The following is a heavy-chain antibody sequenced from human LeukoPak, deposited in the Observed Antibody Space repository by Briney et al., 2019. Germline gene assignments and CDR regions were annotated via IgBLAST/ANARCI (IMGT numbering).Heavy chain of an antibody. D-gene: IGHD6-19*01. J-gene: IGHJ4*02. CDR3: ARGGYGMTVAQFDY. V-gene: IGHV6-1*01. CDR2: TYYRSKWYN. CDR1: GDSVSNNRAT. Sequence: SQTLSLTCGISGDSVSNNRATWNWIRQSPSRGLEWLGRTYYRSKWYNDYAVSLKSRLTINPDTSKNQFSLQLDSVTPEDTAVYYCARGGYGMTVAQFDYWGQGTLVTVSS.